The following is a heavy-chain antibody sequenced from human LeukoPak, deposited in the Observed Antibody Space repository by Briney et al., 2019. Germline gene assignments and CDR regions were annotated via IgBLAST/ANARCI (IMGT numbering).Heavy chain of an antibody. J-gene: IGHJ1*01. D-gene: IGHD6-13*01. CDR3: ARSSSSWYMGYFQH. V-gene: IGHV3-30*04. Sequence: GGSLRLSCAASGFTFSSYAMHWVRQAPGKGLEWVAVISYDGSNKYYADSVKGRFTISRDNSKNTLYLQMNSLRAEDTAVYYCARSSSSWYMGYFQHWARAPWSPSPQ. CDR2: ISYDGSNK. CDR1: GFTFSSYA.